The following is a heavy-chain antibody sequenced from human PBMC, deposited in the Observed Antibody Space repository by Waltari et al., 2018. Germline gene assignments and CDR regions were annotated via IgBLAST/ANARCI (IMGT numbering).Heavy chain of an antibody. CDR3: ARSDYYDSRMDV. Sequence: QVQLQESGPGLVKPSETLSLTCTVSGGSISSYYWSWIRQPPGKGLEWIGYIYYSGSTNYNPSLKSRVTISVDTSKNQFSLKLSSVTAADTAVYYCARSDYYDSRMDVWGQGTTVTVSS. V-gene: IGHV4-59*01. CDR2: IYYSGST. D-gene: IGHD3-22*01. J-gene: IGHJ6*02. CDR1: GGSISSYY.